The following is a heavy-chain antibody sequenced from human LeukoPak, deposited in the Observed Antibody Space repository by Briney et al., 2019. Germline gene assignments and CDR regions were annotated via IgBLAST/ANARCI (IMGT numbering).Heavy chain of an antibody. J-gene: IGHJ3*01. CDR2: ISWNSGSI. D-gene: IGHD1-26*01. Sequence: GGSLRLSCTASGFTFDDYAMHWVRQPPGQGLEWVSGISWNSGSIDYADSVKGRFAISRDNAKNLMNLQMNILRAEDTAIYYCARDGGIMNAFDVWGQGTAVTVSS. CDR3: ARDGGIMNAFDV. V-gene: IGHV3-9*01. CDR1: GFTFDDYA.